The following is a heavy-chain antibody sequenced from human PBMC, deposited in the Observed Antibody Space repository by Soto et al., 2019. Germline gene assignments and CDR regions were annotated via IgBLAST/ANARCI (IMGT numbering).Heavy chain of an antibody. CDR1: GFSFTGYY. D-gene: IGHD6-6*01. Sequence: ASVKVSCKASGFSFTGYYMHWLRQAPGQGLEWMGWINAHSGGTEYAQKFQGRATLTRDTSIATAYLTLTSLTSDDTALYYCAKDLTRQLAYWLDPWGQGTQVTVSS. CDR3: AKDLTRQLAYWLDP. V-gene: IGHV1-2*02. J-gene: IGHJ5*02. CDR2: INAHSGGT.